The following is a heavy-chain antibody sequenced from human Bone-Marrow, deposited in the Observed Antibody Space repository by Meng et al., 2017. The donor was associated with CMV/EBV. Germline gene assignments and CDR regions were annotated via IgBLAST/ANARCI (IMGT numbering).Heavy chain of an antibody. Sequence: GESLKISCAASGFTFSSYSMNWVRQAPGKGLEWVSVIYSGGSTYYADSVKGRFTISRDNSKNTLYLQMNSLRAEDTAVYYCAKGSDCSGGSCYYYGMDVWGQGTTVTVSS. CDR3: AKGSDCSGGSCYYYGMDV. CDR1: GFTFSSYS. V-gene: IGHV3-NL1*01. CDR2: IYSGGST. D-gene: IGHD2-15*01. J-gene: IGHJ6*02.